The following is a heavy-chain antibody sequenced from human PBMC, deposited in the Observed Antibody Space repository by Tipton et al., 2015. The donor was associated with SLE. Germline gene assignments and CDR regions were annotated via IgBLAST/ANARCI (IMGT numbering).Heavy chain of an antibody. Sequence: TLSLTCTVSGGSVSSYYWNWIRQSPGKGLEWIGYVVYSGSTNYNPSLNSRVTISVDTSKNQFSLKLSSVTAADTAVYYCARSSKDKYYLYSSSSGFDYWGQGTLVTVSS. J-gene: IGHJ4*02. D-gene: IGHD6-6*01. V-gene: IGHV4-59*08. CDR1: GGSVSSYY. CDR3: ARSSKDKYYLYSSSSGFDY. CDR2: VVYSGST.